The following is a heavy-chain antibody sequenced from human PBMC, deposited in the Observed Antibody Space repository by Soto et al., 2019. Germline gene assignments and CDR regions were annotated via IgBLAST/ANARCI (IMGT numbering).Heavy chain of an antibody. D-gene: IGHD1-26*01. V-gene: IGHV4-4*07. CDR1: GGSVGRFY. CDR3: ARDLSGTGLDI. Sequence: QVQLHESGPGLVKPSETLSLTCNVSGGSVGRFYWSWIRQSAEKGLEWIGRIYSTGGTAYNPALEGRITISLDRSNNHVSLEMNSVTAADTAVYFCARDLSGTGLDIWGRGTRVTVSS. CDR2: IYSTGGT. J-gene: IGHJ6*02.